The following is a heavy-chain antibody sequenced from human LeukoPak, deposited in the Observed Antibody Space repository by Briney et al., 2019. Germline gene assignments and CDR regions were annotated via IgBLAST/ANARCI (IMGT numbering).Heavy chain of an antibody. Sequence: ASVKVSCKASGGTFSSYAISWVRQAPGQGLEWMGRIIPILGIANYAQKFQGRVTITADKSTSTAYMELSSLRSEDTAVYYCARVRGSYDAFDLWGQGTMVTVSS. CDR1: GGTFSSYA. CDR2: IIPILGIA. V-gene: IGHV1-69*04. CDR3: ARVRGSYDAFDL. D-gene: IGHD1-26*01. J-gene: IGHJ3*01.